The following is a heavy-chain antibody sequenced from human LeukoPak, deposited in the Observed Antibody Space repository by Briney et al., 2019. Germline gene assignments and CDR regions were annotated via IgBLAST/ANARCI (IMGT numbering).Heavy chain of an antibody. CDR3: ARVYSESYYDAFDN. D-gene: IGHD1-26*01. Sequence: SETLSLPGIGSGGSLRSSSYYGGWICQPPGKGLEWIGCVYYSGRTYYIPSLRSRVTIPVDTPKNQLALKLRFLTAADTSVCYSARVYSESYYDAFDNRGQGTMVTVSS. J-gene: IGHJ3*02. CDR1: GGSLRSSSYY. V-gene: IGHV4-39*06. CDR2: VYYSGRT.